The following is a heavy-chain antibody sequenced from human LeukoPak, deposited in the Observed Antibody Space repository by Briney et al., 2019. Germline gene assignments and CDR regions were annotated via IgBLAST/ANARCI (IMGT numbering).Heavy chain of an antibody. CDR2: IYYSGST. CDR1: GGSISSSSYY. Sequence: SETLSLTCTVSGGSISSSSYYWGWIRQPPGKGLEWIGSIYYSGSTYYNPSLKSRVTISVDTSKNQFSLKLSSVTAADTAVYYCARTGYSSSWYAGYYYYYMDVWGKGTTVTVSS. J-gene: IGHJ6*03. CDR3: ARTGYSSSWYAGYYYYYMDV. V-gene: IGHV4-39*07. D-gene: IGHD6-13*01.